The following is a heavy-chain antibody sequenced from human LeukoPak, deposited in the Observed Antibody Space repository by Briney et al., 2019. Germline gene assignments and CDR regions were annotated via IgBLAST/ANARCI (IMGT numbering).Heavy chain of an antibody. CDR1: TFTVNSNY. D-gene: IGHD3-22*01. CDR3: ARDFLRSSGSY. V-gene: IGHV3-53*01. J-gene: IGHJ4*02. CDR2: VYSDGRT. Sequence: GVSLRLSCSASTFTVNSNYMSWVRQAPGKGLEWLSVVYSDGRTYYANSVKGGFTISKDNPKNTLYHQMNSLRLEDTAVYFCARDFLRSSGSYWGRGTLVTVSS.